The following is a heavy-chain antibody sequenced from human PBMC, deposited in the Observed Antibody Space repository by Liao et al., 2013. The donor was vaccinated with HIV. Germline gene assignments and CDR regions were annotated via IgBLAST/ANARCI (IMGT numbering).Heavy chain of an antibody. J-gene: IGHJ3*02. CDR1: GGSIDSNNYY. Sequence: QLQLQESGPGLMKPSETLSLTCTVSGGSIDSNNYYWGWIRQPPGQGLEWVGIIYYSGSSQYNPSLKSRVTILVDASKNQFSLRLTSATAADTAVYYCARGGLTVGAFDIWGQGTMVTVSS. CDR3: ARGGLTVGAFDI. CDR2: IYYSGSS. V-gene: IGHV4-39*07. D-gene: IGHD3-16*01.